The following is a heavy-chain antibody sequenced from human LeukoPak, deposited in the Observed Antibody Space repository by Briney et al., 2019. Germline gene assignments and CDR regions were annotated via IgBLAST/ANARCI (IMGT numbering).Heavy chain of an antibody. CDR2: INPNSGGT. V-gene: IGHV1-2*02. D-gene: IGHD3-22*01. CDR3: ARGFTYYYDSSGYYYGPYYYYGMDV. CDR1: GYTFTGYY. J-gene: IGHJ6*02. Sequence: ASVKVSCKASGYTFTGYYMHWVRPAPGQGLAWMRWINPNSGGTNYAQKFQGRVTMTRDTSISTAYMELSRLRSDDTAVYYCARGFTYYYDSSGYYYGPYYYYGMDVWGQGTTVTVTS.